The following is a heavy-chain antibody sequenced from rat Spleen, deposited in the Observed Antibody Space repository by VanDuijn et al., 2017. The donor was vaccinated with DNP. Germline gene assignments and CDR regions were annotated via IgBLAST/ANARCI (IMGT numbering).Heavy chain of an antibody. J-gene: IGHJ3*01. CDR2: IHFDGSRT. CDR3: AGRGTSFAS. CDR1: GFTFSDYA. Sequence: EVQLVESGGGLVQPGRSLKLSCAASGFTFSDYAMAWVRQAPKKGLEWVATIHFDGSRTYYRDSVKGRFTIYRDNAKSTLYLQMDSLRSEDTATYYCAGRGTSFASWGQGTLVAVSS. D-gene: IGHD4-3*01. V-gene: IGHV5-17*01.